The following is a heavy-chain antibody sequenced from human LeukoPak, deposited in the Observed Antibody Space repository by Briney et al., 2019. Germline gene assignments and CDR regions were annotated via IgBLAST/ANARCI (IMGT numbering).Heavy chain of an antibody. J-gene: IGHJ4*02. CDR3: AKEDTAMVASLDY. CDR1: RFNFGTYA. Sequence: GGSLRLSCAASRFNFGTYAMTWVRQAPGKGLEWVSTISGSGGSTYYADSVKGRFTISRDNSKNTLYLQMNSLRAEDTAVYYCAKEDTAMVASLDYWGQGTLVSVSS. CDR2: ISGSGGST. D-gene: IGHD5-18*01. V-gene: IGHV3-23*01.